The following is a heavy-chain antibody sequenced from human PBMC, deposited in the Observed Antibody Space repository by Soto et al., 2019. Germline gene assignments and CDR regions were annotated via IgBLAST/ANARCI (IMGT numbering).Heavy chain of an antibody. CDR2: ISANGQGI. CDR3: AKDRNYPRDQFHY. CDR1: GFTFSTYA. V-gene: IGHV3-23*01. J-gene: IGHJ4*02. Sequence: PGGSLRLSCAASGFTFSTYALSWVRQAPGKGLEWVSAISANGQGIYYADSVRGRFTISRDNSKNTIFLHMDSLRAEDTAFYYCAKDRNYPRDQFHYWGQGTLVTVSS. D-gene: IGHD1-7*01.